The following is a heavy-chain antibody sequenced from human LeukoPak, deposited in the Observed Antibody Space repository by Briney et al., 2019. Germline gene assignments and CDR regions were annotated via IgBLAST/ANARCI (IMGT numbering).Heavy chain of an antibody. CDR3: AKDKSAGTGYYFDY. V-gene: IGHV3-30*18. J-gene: IGHJ4*02. D-gene: IGHD6-19*01. Sequence: GGSLRLSCAASGFTFSSYGMHWVRQAPGKGLEWVAVISYDGSNKYYADSVKGRFTISRDNSKNTLYLQMNSLRAEDTAVYYCAKDKSAGTGYYFDYWGQGTLVTVSS. CDR2: ISYDGSNK. CDR1: GFTFSSYG.